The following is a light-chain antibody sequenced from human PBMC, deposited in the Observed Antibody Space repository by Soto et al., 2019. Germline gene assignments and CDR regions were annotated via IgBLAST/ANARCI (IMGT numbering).Light chain of an antibody. CDR3: QQRSNWIT. CDR1: HSISTY. Sequence: EVVLTQSPVTLSLSPGERATLSVRASHSISTYFAWYQQRPGQPPRLLIYDASNRATGIAARFSGSGSGTDFSLIISSLEPEDAAVYYCQQRSNWITFGQGTRLEI. J-gene: IGKJ5*01. CDR2: DAS. V-gene: IGKV3-11*01.